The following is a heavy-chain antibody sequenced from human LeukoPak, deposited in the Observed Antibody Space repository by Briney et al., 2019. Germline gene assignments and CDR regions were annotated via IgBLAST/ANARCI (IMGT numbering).Heavy chain of an antibody. CDR3: ARRGMDV. Sequence: SETLTLTCAVYGGSFSGYYWSWIRQPPGKGLEWIGEINHSGSTNYNPSLKSRVTISVDTSKNQFSLKLSSVTAADAAVYYCARRGMDVWGQGTTVTVSS. V-gene: IGHV4-34*01. CDR1: GGSFSGYY. CDR2: INHSGST. J-gene: IGHJ6*02.